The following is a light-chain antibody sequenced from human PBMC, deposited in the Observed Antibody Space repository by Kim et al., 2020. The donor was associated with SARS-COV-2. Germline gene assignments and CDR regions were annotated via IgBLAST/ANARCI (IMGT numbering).Light chain of an antibody. V-gene: IGKV3-20*01. J-gene: IGKJ1*01. CDR3: QQYGLSPET. CDR2: GAS. CDR1: QSVSSNF. Sequence: EIVLTQSPGTLSLSPGERATLSCRASQSVSSNFLAWYQQKPGQAPRLLIYGASSRATGIPDRFSGSGSGTDFTLTISRLEPEDFAVYYCQQYGLSPETFGQGTKVDIK.